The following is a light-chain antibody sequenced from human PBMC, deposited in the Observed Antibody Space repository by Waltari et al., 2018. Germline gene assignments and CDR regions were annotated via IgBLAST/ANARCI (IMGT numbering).Light chain of an antibody. J-gene: IGLJ2*01. CDR1: SSDVGGDNY. Sequence: QSALTQPASVSGSPGPSITISRTGTSSDVGGDNYVPWYQQHPGKAPKLMIYDVSNRPSGVSNRFSGSKSGNTASLTISGLQAEDEADYYCSSYTSSSTLGVFGGGTKLTVL. V-gene: IGLV2-14*03. CDR2: DVS. CDR3: SSYTSSSTLGV.